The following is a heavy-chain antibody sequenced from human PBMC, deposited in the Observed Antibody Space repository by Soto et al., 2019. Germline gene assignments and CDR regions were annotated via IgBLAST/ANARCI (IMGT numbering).Heavy chain of an antibody. D-gene: IGHD3-22*01. CDR3: ARPYFYDISVYFRPADTIDI. V-gene: IGHV4-39*01. Sequence: PSETLSLTCTVSGGSISSSSYYWGWIRQPPGKGLQWIGSIYYSGSTYYNPSLKSRVTISVDKSKNQFSLKLSSVTAADTAVYYCARPYFYDISVYFRPADTIDIWCPGTMVTVS. J-gene: IGHJ3*02. CDR2: IYYSGST. CDR1: GGSISSSSYY.